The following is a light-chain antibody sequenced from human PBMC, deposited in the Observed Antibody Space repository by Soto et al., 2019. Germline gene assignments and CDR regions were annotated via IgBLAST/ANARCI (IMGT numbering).Light chain of an antibody. CDR2: LNSDGSH. CDR3: QTWGTGTRGV. Sequence: QLVLTQSPSASASLGASVKLTCTLSSGHSSYAIAWHQQQPEKGPRYLMKLNSDGSHSKGDGIPDRFSGSSSGAERYLTISSLQSDDEADYYCQTWGTGTRGVFGGGTKVTVL. V-gene: IGLV4-69*01. CDR1: SGHSSYA. J-gene: IGLJ3*02.